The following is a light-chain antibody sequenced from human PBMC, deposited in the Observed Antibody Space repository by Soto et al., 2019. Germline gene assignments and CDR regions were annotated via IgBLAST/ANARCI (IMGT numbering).Light chain of an antibody. CDR1: GSSIGTNT. CDR2: GNN. V-gene: IGLV1-44*01. Sequence: QSVLTQPPSASGTPGQRGIISCSGSGSSIGTNTVNWYRQLPGTAPKLLIYGNNQRPSGVPDRFSGSKSGTSASLAISGLQSEDEADYYCAAWDGSLNNVLFGGGTKVTVL. J-gene: IGLJ2*01. CDR3: AAWDGSLNNVL.